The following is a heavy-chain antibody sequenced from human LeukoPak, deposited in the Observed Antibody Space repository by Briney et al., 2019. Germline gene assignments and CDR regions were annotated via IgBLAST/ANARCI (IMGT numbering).Heavy chain of an antibody. D-gene: IGHD6-6*01. Sequence: GESLTISCKGSGYSFSSYWIGWVRQMPGKSLEWMGIIYPADSDTRYNPSFKGQVTISADRSISTAYLQWSSLKASDTAMYYCARRYSSSSSYYYYYMDVWGKGTTVTVSS. CDR3: ARRYSSSSSYYYYYMDV. V-gene: IGHV5-51*01. J-gene: IGHJ6*03. CDR1: GYSFSSYW. CDR2: IYPADSDT.